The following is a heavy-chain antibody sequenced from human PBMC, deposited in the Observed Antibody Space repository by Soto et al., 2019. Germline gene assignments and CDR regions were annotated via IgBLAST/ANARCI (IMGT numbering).Heavy chain of an antibody. J-gene: IGHJ6*02. D-gene: IGHD1-26*01. CDR3: ANSRGGTFLGYHGMDI. Sequence: QVQLVQSGPEVKKTGTSVKVSCKASGGNFSSRAISWVRQAPGQGLEWMGGFIPVFGRVNYAEQFQDRVTITADESTGTVYMELSSLRSEDTARYYCANSRGGTFLGYHGMDIWGQGTTVSVSS. CDR2: FIPVFGRV. CDR1: GGNFSSRA. V-gene: IGHV1-69*01.